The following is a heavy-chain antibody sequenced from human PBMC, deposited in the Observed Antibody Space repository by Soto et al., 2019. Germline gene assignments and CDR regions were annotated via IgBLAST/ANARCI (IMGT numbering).Heavy chain of an antibody. D-gene: IGHD2-21*01. V-gene: IGHV3-30-3*01. Sequence: QVQLVESGGGVVQPGRSLRLSCAASGFIFSSYSMHWVRQAPGNGLEWVAIISNDGSNKYYVDSVKGRFTISRDNSNNTLSLHMNSLRAEDTAVYYCARDQFLDAFDIWGQGTMVTVSS. CDR1: GFIFSSYS. CDR3: ARDQFLDAFDI. J-gene: IGHJ3*02. CDR2: ISNDGSNK.